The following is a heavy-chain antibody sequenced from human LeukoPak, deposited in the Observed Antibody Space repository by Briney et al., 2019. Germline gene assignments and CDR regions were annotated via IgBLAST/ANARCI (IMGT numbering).Heavy chain of an antibody. J-gene: IGHJ4*02. CDR1: GFTFSSYA. Sequence: GGSLRLSCAASGFTFSSYAMHWVRQAPGKGLEWVAVISYDVSNKYYADSVKGRFTISRDNSRNTLYLQMNSLRAEDTAVYYCAREAVRGVIDYWGQGTLVTVSS. CDR3: AREAVRGVIDY. V-gene: IGHV3-30-3*01. D-gene: IGHD3-10*01. CDR2: ISYDVSNK.